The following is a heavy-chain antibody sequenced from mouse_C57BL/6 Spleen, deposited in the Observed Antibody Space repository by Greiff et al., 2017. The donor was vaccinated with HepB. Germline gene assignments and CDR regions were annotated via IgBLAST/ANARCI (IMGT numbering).Heavy chain of an antibody. CDR1: GYTFTSYW. CDR3: ARRGSSGYGDY. CDR2: IHPNSGST. J-gene: IGHJ2*01. Sequence: QVQLKQPGAELVKPGASVKLSCKASGYTFTSYWMHWVKQRPGHGLEWIGMIHPNSGSTNYNEKFKSKATLTVDKSSSTAYMQLSSLTSEDSAVYYCARRGSSGYGDYWGQGTTLTVSS. D-gene: IGHD3-2*02. V-gene: IGHV1-64*01.